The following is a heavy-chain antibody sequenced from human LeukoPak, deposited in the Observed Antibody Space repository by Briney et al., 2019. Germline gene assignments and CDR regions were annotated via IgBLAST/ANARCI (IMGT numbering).Heavy chain of an antibody. CDR3: ARLGIAAAGTDWFDP. CDR2: IYYSGST. D-gene: IGHD6-13*01. CDR1: GVSISSSSYY. Sequence: PSETLSLTCTVSGVSISSSSYYWGWIRQPPGKGLEWIGSIYYSGSTYYNPSLKSRVTISVDTSKNQFSLKLSSVTAADTAVYYCARLGIAAAGTDWFDPWGQGTLVTVSS. V-gene: IGHV4-39*01. J-gene: IGHJ5*02.